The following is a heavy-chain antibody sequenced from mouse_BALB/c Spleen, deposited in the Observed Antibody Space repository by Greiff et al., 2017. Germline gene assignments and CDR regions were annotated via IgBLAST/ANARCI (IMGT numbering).Heavy chain of an antibody. J-gene: IGHJ4*01. CDR2: IWAGGST. D-gene: IGHD1-1*01. CDR1: GFSLTSYG. CDR3: ASADYYGSSPYYAMDY. Sequence: VKLQESGPGLVAPSQCLSITCTVSGFSLTSYGVHWVRQPPGKGLEWLGVIWAGGSTNYNSALMSRLSSSKDNSKSQVFLKMNSLQTDDTAMYYCASADYYGSSPYYAMDYWGQGTSVTVSS. V-gene: IGHV2-9*02.